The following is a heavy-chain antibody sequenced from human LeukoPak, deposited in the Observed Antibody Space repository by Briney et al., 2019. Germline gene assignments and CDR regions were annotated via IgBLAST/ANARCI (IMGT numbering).Heavy chain of an antibody. CDR3: ARWGVHGTTTYCFDY. V-gene: IGHV1-18*04. D-gene: IGHD2/OR15-2a*01. CDR1: GYSFTNYG. Sequence: ASVRVSCKTSGYSFTNYGVSWVRQAPGQGPEWMGWISGENGNTNYAQKFQAGFTMITDTSTGTAYMELRSLRSDDTAVYYCARWGVHGTTTYCFDYWGQGSQVTVSS. CDR2: ISGENGNT. J-gene: IGHJ4*02.